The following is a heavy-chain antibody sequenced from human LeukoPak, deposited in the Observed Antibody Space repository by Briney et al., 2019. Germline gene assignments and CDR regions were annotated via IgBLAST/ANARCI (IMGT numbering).Heavy chain of an antibody. D-gene: IGHD3-3*01. V-gene: IGHV1-18*01. Sequence: ASVKVSCKASGGTFSSYAISWVRQAPGQGPEWMGWINPYNGNTKYTQKVQGRVTMTTDTSTSTVYMELRSLRSDDTAVYYCARELYGRFEYWSQGTLVTVPS. J-gene: IGHJ4*02. CDR1: GGTFSSYA. CDR3: ARELYGRFEY. CDR2: INPYNGNT.